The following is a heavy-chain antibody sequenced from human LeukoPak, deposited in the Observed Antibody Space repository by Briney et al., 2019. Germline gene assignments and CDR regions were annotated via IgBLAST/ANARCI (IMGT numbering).Heavy chain of an antibody. CDR1: GFPFSSFS. CDR3: ARDERRIMVYAIGPLYCMDA. D-gene: IGHD2-8*01. CDR2: ISSSSSYT. Sequence: PGGSLRLSCAASGFPFSSFSMNWVRQAPGKGLEWVSYISSSSSYTNYADSVKGRFTISRDNAKNSLYLQMNSLRAEDTAVYYCARDERRIMVYAIGPLYCMDAWGQGTTVT. J-gene: IGHJ6*02. V-gene: IGHV3-21*05.